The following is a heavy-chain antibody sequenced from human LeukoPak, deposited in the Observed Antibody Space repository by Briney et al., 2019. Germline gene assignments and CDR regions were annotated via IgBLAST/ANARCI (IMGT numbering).Heavy chain of an antibody. Sequence: PSETLSLTCTVSGGSISSGDYYWSWIRQPAGKGLECIGRIYTTGSTNYNPSLKSRVTISVDTSKNQFSLKLSSVTAADTAVYYCAAHSNYVDYWGQGTLVSVSS. CDR2: IYTTGST. V-gene: IGHV4-61*02. CDR1: GGSISSGDYY. CDR3: AAHSNYVDY. J-gene: IGHJ4*02. D-gene: IGHD4-11*01.